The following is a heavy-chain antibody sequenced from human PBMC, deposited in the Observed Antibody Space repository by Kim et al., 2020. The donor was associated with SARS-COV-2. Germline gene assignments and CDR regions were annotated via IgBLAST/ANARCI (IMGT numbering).Heavy chain of an antibody. J-gene: IGHJ5*02. CDR1: GFTFSSYG. CDR3: AKNFHFGQWLANWFDP. V-gene: IGHV3-30*18. CDR2: ISYDGSNK. Sequence: GGSLRLSCAASGFTFSSYGMHWVRQAPGKGLEWVAVISYDGSNKYYADSVKGRFTISRDNSKNTLYLQMNSLRAEDTAVYYCAKNFHFGQWLANWFDPWGQGTLVTVSS. D-gene: IGHD6-19*01.